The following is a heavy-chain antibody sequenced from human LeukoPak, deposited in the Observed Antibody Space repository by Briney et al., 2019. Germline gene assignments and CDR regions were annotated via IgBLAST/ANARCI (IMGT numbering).Heavy chain of an antibody. Sequence: WASVKVSCKASGYTFTSYDINWVRQATGQGLEWMGWMNPNSGNTGYAQKFQGRVTMTRNTSISTAYMELSRLRSDDTAVYYCARWGSYDFWSGYYGWFDPWGQGTLVTVSS. CDR3: ARWGSYDFWSGYYGWFDP. V-gene: IGHV1-8*01. D-gene: IGHD3-3*01. CDR2: MNPNSGNT. CDR1: GYTFTSYD. J-gene: IGHJ5*02.